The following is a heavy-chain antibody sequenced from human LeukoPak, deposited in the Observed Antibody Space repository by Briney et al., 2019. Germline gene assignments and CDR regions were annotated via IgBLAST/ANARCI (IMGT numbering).Heavy chain of an antibody. CDR3: ARDRDYSSGWTEGLDY. V-gene: IGHV3-48*01. Sequence: GGSLRLSCAASGFTFSSYSMNWVRQAPGKGLEWVSYISSSSRTIYYADSVKGRFTISRDNAKNSLFLQMNSLRAEDTAVYYCARDRDYSSGWTEGLDYWGQGTLVTVSS. CDR1: GFTFSSYS. CDR2: ISSSSRTI. J-gene: IGHJ4*02. D-gene: IGHD6-19*01.